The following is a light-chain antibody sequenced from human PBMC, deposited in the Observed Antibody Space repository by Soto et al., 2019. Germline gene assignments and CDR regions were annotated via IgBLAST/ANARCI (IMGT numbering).Light chain of an antibody. CDR3: SSYTSSSTLFYV. J-gene: IGLJ1*01. CDR1: SSDVGGYNY. Sequence: AVVTQPASVSGSTGQSITISCTGASSDVGGYNYVSWYQQHPGKAPKLMIYEVSNRPSGVSNRFSGSKSGNTASLTISGLQAEDEADYYCSSYTSSSTLFYVFGTGTKVTVL. CDR2: EVS. V-gene: IGLV2-14*01.